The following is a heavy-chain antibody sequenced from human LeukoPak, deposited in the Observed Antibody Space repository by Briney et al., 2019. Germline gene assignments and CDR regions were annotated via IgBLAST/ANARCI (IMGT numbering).Heavy chain of an antibody. CDR1: GGSISSYY. V-gene: IGHV4-59*12. D-gene: IGHD4-17*01. CDR2: IYYSGST. J-gene: IGHJ4*02. CDR3: ARVTVTTALFDY. Sequence: PSETLSLTCTVSGGSISSYYWTWIRQPPGKGLEWIGYIYYSGSTYYNPSLKSRVTISVDTSKNQFSLKLSSVTAADTAVYYCARVTVTTALFDYWGQGTLVTVSS.